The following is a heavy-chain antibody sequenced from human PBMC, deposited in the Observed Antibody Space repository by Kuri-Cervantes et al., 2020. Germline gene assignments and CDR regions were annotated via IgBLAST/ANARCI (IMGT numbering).Heavy chain of an antibody. CDR1: GGFFSGYY. CDR3: ATGYCSSTSCYGSFFDY. CDR2: INHSGST. D-gene: IGHD2-2*01. Sequence: ESLKTSGAVYGGFFSGYYWSWIRQPPGKGREWMGEINHSGSTNYNPSLKSRVTISVDTSKNQFSLKLSSVTAAETAVYYCATGYCSSTSCYGSFFDYWGQGTLVTVSS. V-gene: IGHV4-34*01. J-gene: IGHJ4*02.